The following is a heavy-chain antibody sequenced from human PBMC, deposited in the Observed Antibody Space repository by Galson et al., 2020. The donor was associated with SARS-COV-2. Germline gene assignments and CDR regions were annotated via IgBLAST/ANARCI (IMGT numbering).Heavy chain of an antibody. J-gene: IGHJ4*02. CDR3: ARAGTIFGVVIKFFDY. V-gene: IGHV4-31*03. D-gene: IGHD3-3*01. CDR2: IYYSGST. CDR1: GGSISSGGYY. Sequence: TLSLTCTVSGGSISSGGYYWSWIRQHPGKGLEWIGYIYYSGSTYYNPSLKSRVTISVDTSKNQFSLKLSSVTAADTAVYYCARAGTIFGVVIKFFDYWGQGTLVTVSS.